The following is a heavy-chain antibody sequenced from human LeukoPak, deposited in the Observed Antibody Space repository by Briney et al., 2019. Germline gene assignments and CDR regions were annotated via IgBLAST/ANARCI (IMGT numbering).Heavy chain of an antibody. V-gene: IGHV5-51*01. J-gene: IGHJ4*02. CDR2: IYPGESDT. CDR3: ARCEASTPYFEY. Sequence: GGALKSSFKGSGYGFTNYWIGWGRPMPGKGRGWMGIIYPGESDTRYSPSFQGQVTISADKSISTAYLQWSSLKASDSAMYYCARCEASTPYFEYWGQGTLVTVSS. CDR1: GYGFTNYW.